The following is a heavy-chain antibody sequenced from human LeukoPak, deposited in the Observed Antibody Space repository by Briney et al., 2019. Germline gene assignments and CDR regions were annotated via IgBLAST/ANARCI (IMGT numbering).Heavy chain of an antibody. J-gene: IGHJ4*02. CDR3: ARATAGLFDY. D-gene: IGHD1-14*01. Sequence: ASVKVSCKASGYTFTNYAINWVRQAPGQGLEWMGIINPSGGSTSYAQKFQGRVTMTRDMSTSTVYMELSSLRSEDTAVYYCARATAGLFDYWGQGTLVTVSS. CDR2: INPSGGST. V-gene: IGHV1-46*01. CDR1: GYTFTNYA.